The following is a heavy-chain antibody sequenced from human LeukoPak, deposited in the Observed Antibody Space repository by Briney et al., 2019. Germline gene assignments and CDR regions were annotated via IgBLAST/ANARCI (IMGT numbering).Heavy chain of an antibody. V-gene: IGHV3-52*01. CDR3: VRANYDILTGYYTPFDY. D-gene: IGHD3-9*01. J-gene: IGHJ4*02. CDR1: RFTFSSCW. Sequence: GGSLRLSCAASRFTFSSCWMHWVCQAPEKGLEWVADINCDGSEKYYVDSVKGRLTISRDNAKNSLYLQVNSLRAEDMTVYYWVRANYDILTGYYTPFDYWGQGTLVTVSS. CDR2: INCDGSEK.